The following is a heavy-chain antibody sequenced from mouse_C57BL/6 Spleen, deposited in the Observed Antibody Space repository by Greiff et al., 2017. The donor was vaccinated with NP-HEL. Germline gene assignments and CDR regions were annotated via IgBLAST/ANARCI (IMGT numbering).Heavy chain of an antibody. CDR1: GYTFTSYW. D-gene: IGHD2-3*01. V-gene: IGHV1-52*01. J-gene: IGHJ2*01. CDR2: IYPSDSET. CDR3: ARLRDDGYPGSY. Sequence: QVQLQQPGAELVRPGSSVKLSCKASGYTFTSYWMHWVKQRPIQGLEWIGNIYPSDSETHYNQKFKDKATLTVDKSSSTAYMQLSSLTSEDSAVYYCARLRDDGYPGSYWGQGTTLTVSS.